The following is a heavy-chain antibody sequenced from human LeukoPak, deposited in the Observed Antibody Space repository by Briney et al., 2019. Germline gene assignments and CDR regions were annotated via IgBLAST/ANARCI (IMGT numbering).Heavy chain of an antibody. CDR1: GFTFSSYG. Sequence: GGSLRLSCAASGFTFSSYGMHWVRQAPGKGLEWVAVISYDGSNKYYADSVKGRFTISRDNSKNTLHLQMNSLRAEDTAVYYCAKGRGITFGGVIAPYFDYWGQGTLVTVSS. V-gene: IGHV3-30*18. J-gene: IGHJ4*02. D-gene: IGHD3-16*02. CDR2: ISYDGSNK. CDR3: AKGRGITFGGVIAPYFDY.